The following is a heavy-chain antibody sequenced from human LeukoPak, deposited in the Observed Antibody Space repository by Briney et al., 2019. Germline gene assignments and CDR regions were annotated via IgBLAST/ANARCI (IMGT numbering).Heavy chain of an antibody. Sequence: GGSLRLSCAASGFTFSSYGMHWVRQAPGKGLEWVAVISYDGSNKYYADSVKGRFTISRDNSKNTLYLQMNSLRAEDTAVYYCARDPRASQWLAYYYYGMDVWGQGTTVTVSS. CDR1: GFTFSSYG. V-gene: IGHV3-30*03. CDR3: ARDPRASQWLAYYYYGMDV. J-gene: IGHJ6*02. D-gene: IGHD6-19*01. CDR2: ISYDGSNK.